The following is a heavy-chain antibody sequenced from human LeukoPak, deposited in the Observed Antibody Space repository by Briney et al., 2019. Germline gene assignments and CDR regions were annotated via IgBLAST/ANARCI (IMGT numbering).Heavy chain of an antibody. D-gene: IGHD4-17*01. CDR2: ITYSGST. V-gene: IGHV4-30-4*01. Sequence: SETLSLTCTVSGGSISSDDYYWSWIRQPPGKGLEWIGHITYSGSTDYSPSLRSRVTMSVDTSKNQFSLKLSSVTAADTAVYYCARHYGDWGRYGMDVWGQGTTVTVSS. J-gene: IGHJ6*02. CDR3: ARHYGDWGRYGMDV. CDR1: GGSISSDDYY.